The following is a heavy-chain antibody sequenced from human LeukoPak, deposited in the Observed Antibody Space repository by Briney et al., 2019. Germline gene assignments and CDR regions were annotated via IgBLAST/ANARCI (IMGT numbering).Heavy chain of an antibody. D-gene: IGHD6-13*01. Sequence: PGGSLRLSCAASKFTFTSYAMTWVRQAPGKGLEWVSTISSGNSTYYADSVKGRFTISRDNSKNTLYLQMNSLRAEDTALYYCAKDPLLYSSSWPYYFDYWGQGTLVTVSS. CDR1: KFTFTSYA. V-gene: IGHV3-23*01. CDR2: ISSGNST. J-gene: IGHJ4*02. CDR3: AKDPLLYSSSWPYYFDY.